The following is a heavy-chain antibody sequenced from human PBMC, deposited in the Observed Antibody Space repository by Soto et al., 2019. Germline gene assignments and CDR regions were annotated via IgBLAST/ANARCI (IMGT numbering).Heavy chain of an antibody. CDR2: INPSGGST. V-gene: IGHV1-46*01. D-gene: IGHD6-19*01. CDR3: EREAVAGSYYFQH. Sequence: QVQLVQSGAEVKKPGASVKVSCEASGYSFTSYYMHWVRQAPGQGLEWMGIINPSGGSTSDAQKFQGRVTMTRDTSTSTVYMELSSLRSEDTAVHYCEREAVAGSYYFQHWGQGTLVTLSS. J-gene: IGHJ1*01. CDR1: GYSFTSYY.